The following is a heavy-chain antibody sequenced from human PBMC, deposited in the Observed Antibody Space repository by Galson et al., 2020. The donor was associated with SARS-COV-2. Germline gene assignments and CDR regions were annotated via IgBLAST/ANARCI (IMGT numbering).Heavy chain of an antibody. CDR3: AKGAAAGTGEFDY. V-gene: IGHV3-23*01. Sequence: GESLKISCAASGFTFSSYAMSWVRQAPGKGLEWVSAISGSGGSTYYADSVKGRFTISRDNSKNTLYLQMNSLRAEDTAVYYCAKGAAAGTGEFDYWGQGTLVTVSS. J-gene: IGHJ4*02. CDR2: ISGSGGST. D-gene: IGHD6-13*01. CDR1: GFTFSSYA.